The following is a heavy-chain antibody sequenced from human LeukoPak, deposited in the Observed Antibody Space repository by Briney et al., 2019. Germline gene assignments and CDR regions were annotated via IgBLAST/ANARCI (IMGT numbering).Heavy chain of an antibody. CDR2: ITPNSGGT. Sequence: ASVKVSCKASGYTFTRYYIQWVRQAPGQGLEWMGWITPNSGGTNYAQKFQGRVTMTSDTSISTVYMELSRLTSDDTAVYYCARRTIHSGAYYFDYWGQGTLVTVPS. V-gene: IGHV1-2*02. D-gene: IGHD3-10*01. J-gene: IGHJ4*02. CDR3: ARRTIHSGAYYFDY. CDR1: GYTFTRYY.